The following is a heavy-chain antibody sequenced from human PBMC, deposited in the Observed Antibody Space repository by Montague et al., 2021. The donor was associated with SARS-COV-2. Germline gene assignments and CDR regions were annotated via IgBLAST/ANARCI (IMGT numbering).Heavy chain of an antibody. V-gene: IGHV3-74*01. D-gene: IGHD5-12*01. Sequence: LSFSSSGFTFSSYWMHWVRQAPAKGLVWVSRINSDGSSTSYADSVKGRFTVSRDNAKNTLYLQMNSLRAEDTAVYYCVRESIVATIMFDFWGQGTLVTVSS. CDR1: GFTFSSYW. CDR3: VRESIVATIMFDF. CDR2: INSDGSST. J-gene: IGHJ4*02.